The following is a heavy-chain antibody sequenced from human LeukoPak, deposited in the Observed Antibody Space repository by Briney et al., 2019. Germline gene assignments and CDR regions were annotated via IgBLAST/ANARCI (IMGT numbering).Heavy chain of an antibody. CDR3: ARDRGRLRYFDWLLDYFDY. CDR2: IKQDGSEK. Sequence: GGSLRLSCAASGFTFSSYGMHWVRQAPGKGLEWVANIKQDGSEKYYVDSVKGRFTISRDNAKNSLYLQMNSLRAEDTAVYYCARDRGRLRYFDWLLDYFDYWGQGTLVTVSS. V-gene: IGHV3-7*01. J-gene: IGHJ4*02. D-gene: IGHD3-9*01. CDR1: GFTFSSYG.